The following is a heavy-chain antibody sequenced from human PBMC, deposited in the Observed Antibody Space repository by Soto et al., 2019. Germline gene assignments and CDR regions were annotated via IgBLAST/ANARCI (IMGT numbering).Heavy chain of an antibody. Sequence: QVQLVQSGAEVKKPGSSVKVSCKASGGTFSSYAISWVRQAPGQGLEWMGGIIPIFGTANYAQKFQGRVTITADESTSTAYMELSSLRSEDTAVYYCHGYSSGSDNYYYDGMDVWGQGTTVTVSS. J-gene: IGHJ6*02. D-gene: IGHD6-19*01. CDR2: IIPIFGTA. CDR3: HGYSSGSDNYYYDGMDV. V-gene: IGHV1-69*01. CDR1: GGTFSSYA.